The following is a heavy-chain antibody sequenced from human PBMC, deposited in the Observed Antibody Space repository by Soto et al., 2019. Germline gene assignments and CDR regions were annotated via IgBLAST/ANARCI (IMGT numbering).Heavy chain of an antibody. Sequence: ASVKVSCKASGYTFTSYYMHWVRQAPGQGLEWMGIINPSGGSTSYAQKFQGRVTMTRDTSTSTVYMELSSLRSEDTAVYYCARDAFYDFWSGYSSYYFDYWGQGTLVTVSS. V-gene: IGHV1-46*01. CDR3: ARDAFYDFWSGYSSYYFDY. CDR1: GYTFTSYY. D-gene: IGHD3-3*01. J-gene: IGHJ4*02. CDR2: INPSGGST.